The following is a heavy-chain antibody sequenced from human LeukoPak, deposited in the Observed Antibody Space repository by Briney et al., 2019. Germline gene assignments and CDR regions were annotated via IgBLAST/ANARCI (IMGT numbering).Heavy chain of an antibody. D-gene: IGHD4-17*01. CDR2: ISASGANT. CDR1: GFTFSSHA. Sequence: PGGSLRLSCVASGFTFSSHAMSWVRQAPGKGLEWISDISASGANTYYADSVKGRFTISRDNAKNSLYLQMNSLRAEDTALYHCARGAYGDTMGDAFDIWGQGTMVTVSS. CDR3: ARGAYGDTMGDAFDI. J-gene: IGHJ3*02. V-gene: IGHV3-23*01.